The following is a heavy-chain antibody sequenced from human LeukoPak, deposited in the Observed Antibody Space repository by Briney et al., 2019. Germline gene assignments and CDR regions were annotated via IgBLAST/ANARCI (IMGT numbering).Heavy chain of an antibody. V-gene: IGHV4-34*01. CDR1: GGSFSGYY. CDR2: IYYSGNT. J-gene: IGHJ4*02. D-gene: IGHD5-18*01. CDR3: ARHDGYNYAYINN. Sequence: TSETLSLTCAVYGGSFSGYYWSWIRQPPGKGLEWIGFIYYSGNTYYNPSLKSRVAIFVDTSKNQFSLKLNSVAAADTAVYYCARHDGYNYAYINNWGQGTLVTVSS.